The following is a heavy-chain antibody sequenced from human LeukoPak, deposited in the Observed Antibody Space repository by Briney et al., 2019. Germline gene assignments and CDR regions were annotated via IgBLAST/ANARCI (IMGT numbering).Heavy chain of an antibody. CDR2: ITSNGGST. CDR3: ARGLGEQLVDY. Sequence: GGSLRLSCAASGFTFSSYSMHWVRQAPGKGLEYVSAITSNGGSTYYANSVKGRFTISRDNSKNTLYLQMGSLRAEDMAVYYCARGLGEQLVDYWGQGTLVTVSS. V-gene: IGHV3-64*01. J-gene: IGHJ4*02. D-gene: IGHD6-6*01. CDR1: GFTFSSYS.